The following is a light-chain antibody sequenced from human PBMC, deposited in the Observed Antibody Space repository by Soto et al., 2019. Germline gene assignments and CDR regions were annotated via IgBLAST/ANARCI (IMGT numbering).Light chain of an antibody. CDR1: QSVSSSY. CDR2: GAS. J-gene: IGKJ4*01. V-gene: IGKV3-20*01. CDR3: QQYGSSPLT. Sequence: ESVLTQSPGTLSLSPGERATLSCRASQSVSSSYLAWYQQKPGQATRLLTYGASSRATGIPDSFSGSGSGTDFTLTISRLEPEDFAVYYCQQYGSSPLTFGGGTKVEIK.